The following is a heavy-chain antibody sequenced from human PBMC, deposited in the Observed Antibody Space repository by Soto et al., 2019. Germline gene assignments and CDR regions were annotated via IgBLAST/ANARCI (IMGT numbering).Heavy chain of an antibody. CDR1: GYTFNSYG. J-gene: IGHJ3*02. Sequence: GASVKVSCKASGYTFNSYGISWVRQAPGQGLEWMGWISAYNGNTNYAQKLQGRVTMTTDTSTSTAYMELRSLRSDDTAVYYCARDRGRITMIVVAIHAFDIWGQGTMVTVSS. V-gene: IGHV1-18*01. D-gene: IGHD3-22*01. CDR2: ISAYNGNT. CDR3: ARDRGRITMIVVAIHAFDI.